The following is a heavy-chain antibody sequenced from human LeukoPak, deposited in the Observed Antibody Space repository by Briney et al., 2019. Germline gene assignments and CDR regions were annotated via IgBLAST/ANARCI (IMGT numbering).Heavy chain of an antibody. V-gene: IGHV7-4-1*02. CDR2: INTNTGSP. D-gene: IGHD3-22*01. CDR3: VRGIDTTGYFNY. Sequence: GASVKVSCKASENTFITYLRIGVRQAPDKGLEWMGWINTNTGSPTYAQGLTGRFVFSLDTSVSTAFLQISSLKAEDTALYYCVRGIDTTGYFNYWGQGTLVTVSS. J-gene: IGHJ4*02. CDR1: ENTFITYL.